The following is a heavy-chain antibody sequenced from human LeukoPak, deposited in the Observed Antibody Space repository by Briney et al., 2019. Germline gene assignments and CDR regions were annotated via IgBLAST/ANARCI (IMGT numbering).Heavy chain of an antibody. CDR2: IPIFGTA. CDR3: ARWEYSSPSGAFDI. Sequence: IPIFGTANYAQKFQGRVTITADESTSTAYMELSSLRSEDTAVFYCARWEYSSPSGAFDIWGQGTMVTVSS. V-gene: IGHV1-69*01. D-gene: IGHD6-6*01. J-gene: IGHJ3*02.